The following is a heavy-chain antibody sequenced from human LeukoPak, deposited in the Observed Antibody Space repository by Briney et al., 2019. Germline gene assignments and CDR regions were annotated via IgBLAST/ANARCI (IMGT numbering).Heavy chain of an antibody. Sequence: ASVKVSCKCAGYPFTNYDIHWVRQATGQGLEWMGWMIPTSGTTDYAQNFQGRVTMTRNTSISTAFMELSSLRSEDTAVYYCARVPRDYYSSSGMDVWGQGTTVTASS. D-gene: IGHD2-21*02. CDR2: MIPTSGTT. CDR1: GYPFTNYD. J-gene: IGHJ6*02. CDR3: ARVPRDYYSSSGMDV. V-gene: IGHV1-8*01.